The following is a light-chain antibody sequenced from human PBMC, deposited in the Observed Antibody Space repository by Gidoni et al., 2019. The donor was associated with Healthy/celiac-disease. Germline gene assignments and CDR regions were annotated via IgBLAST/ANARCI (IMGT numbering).Light chain of an antibody. V-gene: IGLV2-14*03. CDR1: SSDIGGYNY. Sequence: QYALTQPASVSGAPGKSITISCTGTSSDIGGYNYVSWYQQHPGKAPRLIIYDVTTRPSGVSTRFSGSTSGNTASPTISVLPTEDEADYYCSSYTSSSPYVFGTGTKVTVL. CDR2: DVT. CDR3: SSYTSSSPYV. J-gene: IGLJ1*01.